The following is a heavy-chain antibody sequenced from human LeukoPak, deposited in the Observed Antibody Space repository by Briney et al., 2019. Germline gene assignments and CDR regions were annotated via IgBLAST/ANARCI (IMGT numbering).Heavy chain of an antibody. D-gene: IGHD3-22*01. J-gene: IGHJ4*02. Sequence: GGSLRLSCAASGFTFSLYFLSWVRQAPGKGLEWVANIKQDGSEKYYVDSVKGRFTISRDNAKNSLYLQMNSLRAEDTALYYCAKGPSSGYYRYYFDYWGQGTLVTVSS. CDR3: AKGPSSGYYRYYFDY. CDR2: IKQDGSEK. CDR1: GFTFSLYF. V-gene: IGHV3-7*03.